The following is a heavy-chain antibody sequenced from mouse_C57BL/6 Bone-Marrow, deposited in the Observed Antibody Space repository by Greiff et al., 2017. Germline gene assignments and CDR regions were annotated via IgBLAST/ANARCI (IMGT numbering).Heavy chain of an antibody. CDR3: AREKDYDWYCFDY. D-gene: IGHD2-4*01. Sequence: QVQLKESGAELVKPGASVKLSCKASGYTFTSSWMHWVKQRPGQGLEWIGEIDPSDSYTNYNQKFKGKSTVTVDKSSSTAYMQLSSLTSEDSAVYDCAREKDYDWYCFDYWGQGTTLTVSA. CDR1: GYTFTSSW. CDR2: IDPSDSYT. V-gene: IGHV1-69*01. J-gene: IGHJ2*01.